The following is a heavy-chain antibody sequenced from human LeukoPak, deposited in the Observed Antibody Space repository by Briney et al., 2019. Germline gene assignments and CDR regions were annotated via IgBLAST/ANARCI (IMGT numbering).Heavy chain of an antibody. D-gene: IGHD2-2*01. V-gene: IGHV4-39*07. CDR1: GGSISSSSYY. J-gene: IGHJ6*03. CDR3: ARDLPAAPNVYYMDV. CDR2: IYYSGST. Sequence: SETLSLTCTVSGGSISSSSYYWGWIRQPPGKGLEWIGSIYYSGSTYYNPSLKSRVTISVDTSKNQFSLKLSSVTAADTAVYYCARDLPAAPNVYYMDVWGKGTTVTVSS.